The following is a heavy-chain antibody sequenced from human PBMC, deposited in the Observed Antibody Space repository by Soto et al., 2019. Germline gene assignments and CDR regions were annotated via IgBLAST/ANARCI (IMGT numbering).Heavy chain of an antibody. CDR1: GFRFSSYG. V-gene: IGHV3-30*19. J-gene: IGHJ4*02. CDR3: ARDGRGYGSSGYYYGAYFFDY. Sequence: PGGSLRLSCRTXGFRFSSYGMHWVRQAPGKGLEWVAVISYDGSNKYYADSVKGRFTISRDNSKNTLYLQMNSLRAEETAVFYCARDGRGYGSSGYYYGAYFFDYWGQGT. D-gene: IGHD3-22*01. CDR2: ISYDGSNK.